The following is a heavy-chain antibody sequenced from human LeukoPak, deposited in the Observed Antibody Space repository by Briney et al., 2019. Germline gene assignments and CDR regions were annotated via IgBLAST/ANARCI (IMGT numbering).Heavy chain of an antibody. CDR1: GGSISSGGYY. Sequence: SETLSLTCIVSGGSISSGGYYWSWIRQHPGKGLEWIGYIYYSGTTYYNPSLKSRVTISVDTSKNQFSLKLSSVTAADTAVYYCARLMGFGKHIFDYWGQGTLVTVSS. J-gene: IGHJ4*02. CDR3: ARLMGFGKHIFDY. V-gene: IGHV4-31*03. D-gene: IGHD3-10*01. CDR2: IYYSGTT.